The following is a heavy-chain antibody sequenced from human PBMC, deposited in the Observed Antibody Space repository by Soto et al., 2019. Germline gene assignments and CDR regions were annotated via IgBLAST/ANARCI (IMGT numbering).Heavy chain of an antibody. J-gene: IGHJ5*02. CDR3: ARVQPRRPRYCSGGSCYMDPSP. CDR1: DGYIVGYD. D-gene: IGHD2-15*01. Sequence: PLETLCLTCGVYDGYIVGYDWSWIRQPTGKGLEWIGYINHSGSTNYNPSLKSRVTISVDTSKNQFSLKLSSVTAADTAVYYCARVQPRRPRYCSGGSCYMDPSPWGQGTLVTVSS. V-gene: IGHV4-34*01. CDR2: INHSGST.